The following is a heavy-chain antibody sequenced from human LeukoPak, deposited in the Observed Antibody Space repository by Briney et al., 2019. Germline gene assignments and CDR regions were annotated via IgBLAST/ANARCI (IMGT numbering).Heavy chain of an antibody. Sequence: GGSLRLSCAASGFTFSSYSMNWVRQAPGKGLEWVSYISSSSSTIYYADSVKGRFTISRDNAKNSLYLQMNSLRAEDTAVYYCARDSPPTDYYGMDVWGQGTTVTVSS. J-gene: IGHJ6*02. CDR1: GFTFSSYS. CDR3: ARDSPPTDYYGMDV. CDR2: ISSSSSTI. V-gene: IGHV3-48*01.